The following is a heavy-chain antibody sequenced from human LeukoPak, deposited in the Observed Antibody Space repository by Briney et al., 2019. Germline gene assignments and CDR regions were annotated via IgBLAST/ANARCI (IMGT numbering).Heavy chain of an antibody. V-gene: IGHV3-23*01. CDR2: IYDNGGTT. D-gene: IGHD6-19*01. J-gene: IGHJ4*02. CDR3: ALDSSGWYYFDY. CDR1: GFTFRSHA. Sequence: QAGGSLRLSCVGSGFTFRSHAMSWVRQAPEKGLEFVSGIYDNGGTTYYADSVKGRFSISRDNSKSTLYLQMDSLRAEDTAVYYCALDSSGWYYFDYWGQGTLVTVSS.